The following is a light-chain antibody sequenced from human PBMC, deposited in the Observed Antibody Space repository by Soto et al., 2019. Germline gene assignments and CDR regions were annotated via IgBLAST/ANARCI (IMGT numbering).Light chain of an antibody. Sequence: QSVLTQPASVSGSPGQSITISCTGTSRDIGFYNYVSWYQQHPGKAPKLIIYEVAKRPSGVSSRFSGSKSGNTASLTISGLQAEDEADYHCGTWDSSLSAVVFGGGTKLTVL. V-gene: IGLV2-14*01. CDR2: EVA. J-gene: IGLJ2*01. CDR1: SRDIGFYNY. CDR3: GTWDSSLSAVV.